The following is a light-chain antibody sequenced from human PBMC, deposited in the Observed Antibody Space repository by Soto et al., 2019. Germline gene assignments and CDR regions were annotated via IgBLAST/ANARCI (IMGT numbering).Light chain of an antibody. Sequence: IVLTQSPGTLSLSPGERATLSCRASQSVSSSYLAWYQQKPGQAPRLLISGASSRATGIPDRFSGSGSGTDFTLTISRLEPEDFAVYYCQRYGSSPPITFGQGTRLEIK. CDR3: QRYGSSPPIT. V-gene: IGKV3-20*01. CDR1: QSVSSSY. J-gene: IGKJ5*01. CDR2: GAS.